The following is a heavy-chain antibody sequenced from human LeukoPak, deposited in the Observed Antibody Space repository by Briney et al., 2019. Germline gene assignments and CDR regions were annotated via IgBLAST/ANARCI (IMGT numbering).Heavy chain of an antibody. Sequence: PSETLSLTCTVSGGSVSSGSYYWSWIRQPPGKGLEWIGYIYYSGSTNYNPSLKSRVTISVDTSKNQFSLKLSSVTAADTAVYYCARDRVTTVRGVIIFYGMDVWGKGTTVTVSS. V-gene: IGHV4-61*01. D-gene: IGHD3-10*01. J-gene: IGHJ6*04. CDR3: ARDRVTTVRGVIIFYGMDV. CDR1: GGSVSSGSYY. CDR2: IYYSGST.